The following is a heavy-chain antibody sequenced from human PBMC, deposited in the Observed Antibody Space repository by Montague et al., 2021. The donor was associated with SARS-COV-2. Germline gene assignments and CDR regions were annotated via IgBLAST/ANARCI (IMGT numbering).Heavy chain of an antibody. V-gene: IGHV4-39*01. J-gene: IGHJ4*02. D-gene: IGHD1-26*01. CDR1: GDSIRNSGYS. CDR3: APPPSYTQTDLGF. Sequence: SETLSLTCTVSGDSIRNSGYSWGWVRQPAGKGLEWIGNIYNSGTTFYNSSLKSRVTIFVDTSKNQFSLKLSSVTAADTAVYYCAPPPSYTQTDLGFWGQGTLVTVSS. CDR2: IYNSGTT.